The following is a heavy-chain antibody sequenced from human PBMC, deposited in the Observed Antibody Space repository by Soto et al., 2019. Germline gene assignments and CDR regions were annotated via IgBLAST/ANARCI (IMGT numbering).Heavy chain of an antibody. V-gene: IGHV3-21*01. CDR3: ARFPYCSSTSCAPAVVLD. CDR1: GFTFSSYS. D-gene: IGHD2-2*01. J-gene: IGHJ4*02. Sequence: EVQLVESGGGLVKPGGSLRLSCAASGFTFSSYSMNWVRQAPGKGLEWVSSISSSSSYIYYADSVKGRFTISRDNATNSLYLKMNSLRAEDTAVYYCARFPYCSSTSCAPAVVLDWGQGTLVTVSS. CDR2: ISSSSSYI.